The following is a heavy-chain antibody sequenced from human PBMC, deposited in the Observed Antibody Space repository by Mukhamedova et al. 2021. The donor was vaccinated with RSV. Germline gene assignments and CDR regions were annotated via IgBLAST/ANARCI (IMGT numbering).Heavy chain of an antibody. V-gene: IGHV3-74*01. J-gene: IGHJ6*02. CDR3: ARDGGLLWFGEFYYYYGMDV. D-gene: IGHD3-10*01. Sequence: GRFTISRDNAKNTLYLQMNSLRAEDTAVYYCARDGGLLWFGEFYYYYGMDVWGQGTTVTVSS.